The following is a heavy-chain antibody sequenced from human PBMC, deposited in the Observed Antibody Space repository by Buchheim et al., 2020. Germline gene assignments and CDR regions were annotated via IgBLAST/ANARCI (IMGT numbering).Heavy chain of an antibody. Sequence: EVQLVESGGNLVQPGGSLRLSCAASDFTFRSYSMNWLRQGPGTGLEWVAYISSNSGNIYYAGSVRGRFSISRDNAKNSLYLEMNSLRADDTAVYYCGRSLGNAFDVWGQGT. CDR3: GRSLGNAFDV. J-gene: IGHJ3*01. D-gene: IGHD3-16*01. V-gene: IGHV3-48*01. CDR2: ISSNSGNI. CDR1: DFTFRSYS.